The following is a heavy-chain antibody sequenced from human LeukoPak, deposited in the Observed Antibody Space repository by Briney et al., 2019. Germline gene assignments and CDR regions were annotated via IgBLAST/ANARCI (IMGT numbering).Heavy chain of an antibody. CDR2: IKSKTDGGIT. J-gene: IGHJ6*02. D-gene: IGHD2-2*02. CDR3: TTPDCSSTSCYKYYYYGMDV. V-gene: IGHV3-15*01. Sequence: GGSLRLSCAASGFTFSNAWMSWVRQAPGKGLEWVGRIKSKTDGGITDYAAPVKGRFTISRDDSKNTLYLQMNCLKTEDTAVYYCTTPDCSSTSCYKYYYYGMDVWGQGTTVTVSS. CDR1: GFTFSNAW.